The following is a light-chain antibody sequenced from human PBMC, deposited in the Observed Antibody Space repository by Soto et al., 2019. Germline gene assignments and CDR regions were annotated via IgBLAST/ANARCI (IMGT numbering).Light chain of an antibody. CDR1: QSIAGY. CDR2: DSF. Sequence: EIVLPQTPATLSLSPGERATLACRASQSIAGYLHWYQPRPGQAPRLLIYDSFNRSTGIPARFSGSGSGTDFTLTISSLEPEDFAVYYCQQRASWPITFGPGKKVDI. V-gene: IGKV3-11*01. J-gene: IGKJ3*01. CDR3: QQRASWPIT.